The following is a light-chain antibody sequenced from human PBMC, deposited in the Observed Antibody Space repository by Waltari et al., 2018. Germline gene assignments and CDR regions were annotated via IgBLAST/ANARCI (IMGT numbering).Light chain of an antibody. Sequence: DIQMTQSPSSVSASVGDRVTITCRASQDITGWLAWYQQKPAKGPKMLLYSVSTLQSGVPTTFRGSGSGTKFTLTIASLQSEDSGTYYCQQATSFPPTFGGGTKVE. J-gene: IGKJ4*01. CDR1: QDITGW. CDR3: QQATSFPPT. V-gene: IGKV1-12*01. CDR2: SVS.